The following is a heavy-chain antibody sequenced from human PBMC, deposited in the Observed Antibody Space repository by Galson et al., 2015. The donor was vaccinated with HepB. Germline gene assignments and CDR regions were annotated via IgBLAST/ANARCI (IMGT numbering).Heavy chain of an antibody. D-gene: IGHD6-13*01. J-gene: IGHJ4*02. Sequence: SLRLSCAASGFTFDDYTMHWVRQAPGKGLEWVSLISWDGGSTYYADSVKGRFTISRDNSKNSLYLQMNSLRTEDTALYYCAKDMGHSPHSGPDYWGQGTLVTVSS. CDR1: GFTFDDYT. CDR2: ISWDGGST. V-gene: IGHV3-43*01. CDR3: AKDMGHSPHSGPDY.